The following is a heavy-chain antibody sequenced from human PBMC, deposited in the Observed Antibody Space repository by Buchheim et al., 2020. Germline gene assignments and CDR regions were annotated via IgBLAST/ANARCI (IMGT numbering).Heavy chain of an antibody. Sequence: QVQLVESGGGVVQPGRSLRLSCAASGFTLSYHGMHWVRQAPGKGLEWVAVIWYDGNNKYYLDSVKDRFTISRDNSKNTLYLQMNSLRAEDTAVYYCAKDRVGATSFSLDYWGQGTL. V-gene: IGHV3-33*06. J-gene: IGHJ4*02. CDR2: IWYDGNNK. CDR1: GFTLSYHG. D-gene: IGHD1-26*01. CDR3: AKDRVGATSFSLDY.